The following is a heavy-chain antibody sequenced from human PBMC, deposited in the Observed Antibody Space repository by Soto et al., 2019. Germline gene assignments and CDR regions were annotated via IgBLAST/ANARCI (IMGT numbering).Heavy chain of an antibody. V-gene: IGHV1-69*02. CDR3: ALWEAAAAIKLHDY. CDR1: GGTFSSYT. J-gene: IGHJ4*02. CDR2: IIPILGIA. D-gene: IGHD6-13*01. Sequence: SVKVSCKASGGTFSSYTISWVRQAPGQGLEWMGRIIPILGIANYAQKFQGRVTITADNSKNTLYLQMNSLRAEDTAVYYCALWEAAAAIKLHDYWGQGTLVTVSS.